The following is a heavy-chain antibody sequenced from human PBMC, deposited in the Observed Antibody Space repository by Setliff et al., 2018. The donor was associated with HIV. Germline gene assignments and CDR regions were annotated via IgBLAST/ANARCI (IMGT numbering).Heavy chain of an antibody. V-gene: IGHV3-7*01. D-gene: IGHD1-26*01. Sequence: GGSLRLSCAASGFTFSSYWMSWVRQAPGKGLEWVANIEQDGSEKYYVDSVKGRFTISRDNAKNSLYLQMNSLRVEDTAGYYCARDPGWGALDYWGQGSLVTVSS. CDR3: ARDPGWGALDY. CDR2: IEQDGSEK. J-gene: IGHJ4*02. CDR1: GFTFSSYW.